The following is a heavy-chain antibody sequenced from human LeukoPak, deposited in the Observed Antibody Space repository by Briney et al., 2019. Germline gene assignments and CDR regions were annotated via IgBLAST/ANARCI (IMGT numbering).Heavy chain of an antibody. CDR1: GFTFSRNA. D-gene: IGHD6-13*01. CDR3: AKHRATYSGSCFDY. CDR2: ISGSGGSA. J-gene: IGHJ4*02. Sequence: SGGSLRLSCAASGFTFSRNAMSWVRQAPGKGLEWVSVISGSGGSAYYADSVKGRYTISRDNSKNTLYLQMNSLRAEDTAVYYCAKHRATYSGSCFDYWGQGTLVTVSS. V-gene: IGHV3-23*01.